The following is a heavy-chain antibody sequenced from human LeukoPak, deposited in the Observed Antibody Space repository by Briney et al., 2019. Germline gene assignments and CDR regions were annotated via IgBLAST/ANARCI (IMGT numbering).Heavy chain of an antibody. V-gene: IGHV3-74*01. CDR3: ARGWCGELPFGAFDI. Sequence: GGSLRLTCAASGFTFSSYWMHWVRQAPGKGLVWVSRINSDGSSTSYADSVKGRFTISRDNAKNTLYLQMNSLRAEDTAVYYCARGWCGELPFGAFDIWGQGTMVTVSS. J-gene: IGHJ3*02. D-gene: IGHD3-10*01. CDR2: INSDGSST. CDR1: GFTFSSYW.